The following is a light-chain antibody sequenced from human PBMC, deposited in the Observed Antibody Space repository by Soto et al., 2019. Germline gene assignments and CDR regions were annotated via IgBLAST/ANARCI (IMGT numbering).Light chain of an antibody. V-gene: IGLV2-11*01. CDR1: SSDVGGYNY. CDR3: CSYAGIYVV. Sequence: QSALTQPRSVSGSPGQSVTISCTGTSSDVGGYNYVSWYQHHPGKAPKLMIYDVSKRPSGVPDRFSGSKSGNTASLTISGLQAEDEADYYCCSYAGIYVVFGGGTQLTVL. CDR2: DVS. J-gene: IGLJ2*01.